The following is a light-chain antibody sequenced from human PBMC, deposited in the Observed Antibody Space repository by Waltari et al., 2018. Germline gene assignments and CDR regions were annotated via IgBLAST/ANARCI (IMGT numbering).Light chain of an antibody. Sequence: EIVLTQSPGTLSLSPVERATLSCRASQGVGKYLAWYKQRPGQAPRLLLYRTSLRATGIPDRCSGSGYGTYFSLTISRLEPEGVAVYYCQKYDFLPATFGQGTTVEIK. CDR2: RTS. CDR3: QKYDFLPAT. J-gene: IGKJ1*01. CDR1: QGVGKY. V-gene: IGKV3-20*01.